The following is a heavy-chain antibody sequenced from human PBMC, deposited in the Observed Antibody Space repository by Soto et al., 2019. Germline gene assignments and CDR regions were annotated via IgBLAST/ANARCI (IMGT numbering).Heavy chain of an antibody. CDR2: ITNTGGYT. Sequence: PGGSLRLSCAGSGFTFSSHAVNWVRQAPGKGLECVSSITNTGGYTYYADSVKGRFTISRDNSKNTVYLKMNSLRAEDTAVYYCAKAGYGSGSYYTLSFDYWGQGSLVTVSS. V-gene: IGHV3-23*01. D-gene: IGHD3-10*01. CDR1: GFTFSSHA. J-gene: IGHJ4*02. CDR3: AKAGYGSGSYYTLSFDY.